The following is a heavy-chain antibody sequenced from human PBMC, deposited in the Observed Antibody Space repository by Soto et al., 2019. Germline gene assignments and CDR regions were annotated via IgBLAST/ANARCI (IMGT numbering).Heavy chain of an antibody. V-gene: IGHV4-59*01. CDR3: ARVSTRYADYGLDS. J-gene: IGHJ4*02. CDR1: GGSISSYY. CDR2: IYYSGST. Sequence: ASETLSLTCTVSGGSISSYYWSWIRQPPGKGLEWIGYIYYSGSTNYNPSLKSRVTISVDTSKNQFSLKLSSVTAADTAVYYCARVSTRYADYGLDSCGQGTLVTVSS. D-gene: IGHD4-17*01.